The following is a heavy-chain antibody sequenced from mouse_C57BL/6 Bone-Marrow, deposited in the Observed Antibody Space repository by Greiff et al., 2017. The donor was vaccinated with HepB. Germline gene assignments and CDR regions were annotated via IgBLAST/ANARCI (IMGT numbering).Heavy chain of an antibody. CDR3: ARSGDAY. V-gene: IGHV1-54*01. CDR2: INPGSGGT. J-gene: IGHJ2*01. CDR1: GYAFTNYL. Sequence: QVQLQQSGAELVRPGTSVKVSCKASGYAFTNYLIEWVKQRPGQGLEWIGVINPGSGGTNYNEKFKGKATLTTDKSSSTAYMQLSSLTSEDSAVYFCARSGDAYWGQGTTLTVSS. D-gene: IGHD3-1*01.